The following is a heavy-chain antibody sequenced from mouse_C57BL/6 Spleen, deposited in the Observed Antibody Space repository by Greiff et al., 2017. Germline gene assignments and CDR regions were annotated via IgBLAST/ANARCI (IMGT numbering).Heavy chain of an antibody. V-gene: IGHV14-1*01. CDR3: TSNFAWFAY. J-gene: IGHJ3*01. CDR2: IDPEDGDT. CDR1: GFNIKDYY. D-gene: IGHD2-1*01. Sequence: VQLQQSGAELVRPGASVKLSCTASGFNIKDYYMHWVTQRPEPGLEWIGRIDPEDGDTEYAPKFQGKATMTADTSSHTAYLQLSSLTSEDTAVYYCTSNFAWFAYWGQGTLVTVSA.